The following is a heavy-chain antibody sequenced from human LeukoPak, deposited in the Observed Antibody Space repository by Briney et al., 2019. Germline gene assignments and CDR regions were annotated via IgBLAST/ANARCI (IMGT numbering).Heavy chain of an antibody. D-gene: IGHD6-19*01. Sequence: GSLRLSCAASGFTVSSNYMSWVRQPPGKGLEWIGEINHSGSTNYNPSLESRVTISVDTSKNQFSLKLISVTAADTAVYYCARGRSGWEPPLGYWGQGTLVTVSS. CDR3: ARGRSGWEPPLGY. V-gene: IGHV4-34*01. J-gene: IGHJ4*02. CDR1: GFTVSSNY. CDR2: INHSGST.